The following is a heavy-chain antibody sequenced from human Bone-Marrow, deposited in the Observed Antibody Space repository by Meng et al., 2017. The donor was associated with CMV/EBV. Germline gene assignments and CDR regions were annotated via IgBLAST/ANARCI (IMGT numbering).Heavy chain of an antibody. CDR2: IWYDGSNK. CDR1: FSSCG. J-gene: IGHJ5*02. V-gene: IGHV3-33*01. D-gene: IGHD6-19*01. Sequence: FSSCGMHWVRQAPGKGLEWVAVIWYDGSNKYYADSVKGRSTISRDNSKNTLYLQMNSLRAEDTAVYYCARDRVGYSSGRGGHNWFDPWGQGTLVTVSS. CDR3: ARDRVGYSSGRGGHNWFDP.